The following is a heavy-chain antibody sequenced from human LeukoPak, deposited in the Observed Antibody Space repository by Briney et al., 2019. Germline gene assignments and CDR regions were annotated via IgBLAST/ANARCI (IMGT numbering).Heavy chain of an antibody. Sequence: SETLPLTCTVSGGSISSSNYYWGWIRQPPGKGLEWIGSIYHSGSTYYNPSLKSRVTISVDTSKNQFSLKLSSVTAADTAVYYCARSDILTGYYTFFDYWGQGTLVTVSS. V-gene: IGHV4-39*07. D-gene: IGHD3-9*01. CDR3: ARSDILTGYYTFFDY. CDR1: GGSISSSNYY. J-gene: IGHJ4*02. CDR2: IYHSGST.